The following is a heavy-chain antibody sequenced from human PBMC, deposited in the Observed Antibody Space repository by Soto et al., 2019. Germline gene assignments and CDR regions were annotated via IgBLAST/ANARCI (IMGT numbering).Heavy chain of an antibody. CDR3: ASEGPRPYYYYGMDV. CDR2: ISGYNGNT. Sequence: QVQLVQSGAEVKKPGASVKVSCKSSGYTFSMSGISWVRQAPGQGLEWMGWISGYNGNTNYEQKFQDRVTMTTDTSTNKAYMELRSPRSDDTAVYYCASEGPRPYYYYGMDVWGQGTTVTVSS. V-gene: IGHV1-18*01. J-gene: IGHJ6*02. CDR1: GYTFSMSG.